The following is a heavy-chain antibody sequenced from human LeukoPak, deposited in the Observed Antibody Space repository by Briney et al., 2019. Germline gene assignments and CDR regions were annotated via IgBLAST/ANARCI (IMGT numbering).Heavy chain of an antibody. Sequence: PGGSLRLSCAASGFTFSSYSMNWVRQAPGKGRGWVSYISSSSSTIFYADSVKGRFTISRDNAKNSLYLQMSSLRDEDTAVYYCARRYSGYDYEDFWGQGTLVTVSS. J-gene: IGHJ4*02. V-gene: IGHV3-48*02. CDR1: GFTFSSYS. CDR3: ARRYSGYDYEDF. CDR2: ISSSSSTI. D-gene: IGHD5-12*01.